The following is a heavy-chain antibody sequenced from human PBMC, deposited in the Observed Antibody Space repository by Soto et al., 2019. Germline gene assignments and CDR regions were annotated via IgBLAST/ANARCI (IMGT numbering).Heavy chain of an antibody. CDR3: ARDFDY. CDR1: GFTFSSYG. CDR2: IWYDGSNE. Sequence: QVQLVESGGGVVQPGRSLRLSCAASGFTFSSYGMHWVRLAPGKGLEWVAVIWYDGSNEYYADSVKGRFTISRDNSKNTLFLQMNSLRAEDTAIYYCARDFDYWGQGTLVTVSS. J-gene: IGHJ4*02. V-gene: IGHV3-33*01.